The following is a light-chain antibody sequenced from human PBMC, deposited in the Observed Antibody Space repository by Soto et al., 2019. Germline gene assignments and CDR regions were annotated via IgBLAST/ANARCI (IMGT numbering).Light chain of an antibody. Sequence: DIQMTHSPSTLSASVGGRVTITCRASQSISNWLAWYQQKPGKAPKILIYKTSSLESGVPSRFSGSGSATEFTLTISSLQPDDFATYYCQQSYRTPTFGQGTRLE. J-gene: IGKJ5*01. CDR3: QQSYRTPT. CDR2: KTS. CDR1: QSISNW. V-gene: IGKV1-5*03.